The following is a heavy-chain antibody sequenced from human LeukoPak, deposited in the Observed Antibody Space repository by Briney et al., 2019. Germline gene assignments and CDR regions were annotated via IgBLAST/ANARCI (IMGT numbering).Heavy chain of an antibody. CDR3: VKSPHASSSYFHY. V-gene: IGHV3-64*03. CDR1: GFTFSSFA. Sequence: GGSLRLSCSASGFTFSSFAMHWVRQAPGKGLEYVSAINSNGDITDYADSVKGRFTISRDNSKNTLHLQMGSLTVEDTAVYYCVKSPHASSSYFHYWGQGTLVTVSS. D-gene: IGHD6-13*01. J-gene: IGHJ4*02. CDR2: INSNGDIT.